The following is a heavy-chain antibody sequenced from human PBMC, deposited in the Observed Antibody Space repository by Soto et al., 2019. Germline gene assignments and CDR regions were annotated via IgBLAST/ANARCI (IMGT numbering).Heavy chain of an antibody. D-gene: IGHD6-6*01. CDR3: AREGPARNPDSLDY. CDR1: GFTFSHCA. CDR2: ISYDENNK. Sequence: QVQLVESGGGVVQPGRSLRLSCAASGFTFSHCAMHWVRQAPGKGLEWVAVISYDENNKYYADSVKGRFTISRDNSKNTVYLEMSILIAEDTAVYYCAREGPARNPDSLDYRAQGSLDTVSS. J-gene: IGHJ4*02. V-gene: IGHV3-30-3*01.